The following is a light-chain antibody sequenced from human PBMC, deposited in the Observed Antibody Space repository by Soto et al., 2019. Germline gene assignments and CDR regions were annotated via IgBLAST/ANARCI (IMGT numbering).Light chain of an antibody. J-gene: IGKJ2*01. Sequence: DIQMTQSPASLSASVGDRVTITCRASQRITTYLNWYQQKPGKAPKFLIYAAYSLQSEVPSKFNGSGAGTDFTLTISSLKPEDSATHYCQQSYNIPYTFGQDTKLEIK. CDR2: AAY. V-gene: IGKV1-39*01. CDR1: QRITTY. CDR3: QQSYNIPYT.